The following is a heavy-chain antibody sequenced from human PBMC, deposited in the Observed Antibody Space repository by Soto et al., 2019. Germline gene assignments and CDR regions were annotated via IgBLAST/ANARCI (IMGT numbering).Heavy chain of an antibody. J-gene: IGHJ4*02. CDR1: GGSISSSNW. CDR3: ARASGANDYGDYDFDY. Sequence: SETLSLTCAVSGGSISSSNWWSWVRQPPGKGLEWIGEIYHSGSTNYNPSLKSRVTISVDKSKNQFSLKLSSVTAADTAVYYCARASGANDYGDYDFDYWGQGTLVTVSS. CDR2: IYHSGST. D-gene: IGHD4-17*01. V-gene: IGHV4-4*02.